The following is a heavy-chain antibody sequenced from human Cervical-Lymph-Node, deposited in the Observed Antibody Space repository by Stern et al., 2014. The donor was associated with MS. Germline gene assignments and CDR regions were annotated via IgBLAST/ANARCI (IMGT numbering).Heavy chain of an antibody. V-gene: IGHV1-3*01. D-gene: IGHD2-15*01. J-gene: IGHJ3*02. CDR2: INGDNGNT. CDR3: ARAGYCSPSTCSDAFDI. CDR1: GYSFISHA. Sequence: VQLVESGAEVKDPGASVKVSCKASGYSFISHAMHWVRQAPGQTFEWMGWINGDNGNTKYSQKLQGRVTITRDKTTSTAYMELSGLTSEDTAVYYCARAGYCSPSTCSDAFDIWGQGTMVTVSS.